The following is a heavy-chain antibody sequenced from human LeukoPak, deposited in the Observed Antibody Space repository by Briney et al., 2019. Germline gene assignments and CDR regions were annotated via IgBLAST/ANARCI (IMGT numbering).Heavy chain of an antibody. Sequence: GASVKVSCKASGCTFTSYYMHWVRQAPGQGLEWMGIINPSGGSTSYAQKFQGRVTMTRDTSTSTVYMELSSLRSEDTAVYCCARDQFCSGGSCYLFDYWGQGTLVTVSS. CDR2: INPSGGST. V-gene: IGHV1-46*01. CDR1: GCTFTSYY. J-gene: IGHJ4*02. CDR3: ARDQFCSGGSCYLFDY. D-gene: IGHD2-15*01.